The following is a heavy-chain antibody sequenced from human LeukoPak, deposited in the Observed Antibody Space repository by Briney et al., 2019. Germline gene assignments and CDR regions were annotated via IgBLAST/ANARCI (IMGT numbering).Heavy chain of an antibody. V-gene: IGHV3-23*01. CDR2: INGRGDST. J-gene: IGHJ4*01. CDR3: AKDQGSGHGAYTWGTFDF. CDR1: GFTFSNYA. D-gene: IGHD4/OR15-4a*01. Sequence: GGSLRLSCTTSGFTFSNYAMSWVRQAPGKGLEWVSGINGRGDSTVYADAVKGRFTISRDNFKSTLYLQMNSLRVEDTAGYYCAKDQGSGHGAYTWGTFDFWGLETLVTVSS.